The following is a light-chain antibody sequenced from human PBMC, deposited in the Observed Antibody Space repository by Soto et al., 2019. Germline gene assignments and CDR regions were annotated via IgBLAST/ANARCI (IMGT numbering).Light chain of an antibody. V-gene: IGKV3-20*01. CDR3: QQYGSSPPT. CDR2: GAS. CDR1: QSVSSGY. J-gene: IGKJ1*01. Sequence: EIVLTQSPGTLSLSPGERATLSCRASQSVSSGYLAWYQQKPGQAPRLLISGASSSATGFPDRFSGSGSGTDFTLSISRLEPEDFAVYYCQQYGSSPPTFGQGTKVEIK.